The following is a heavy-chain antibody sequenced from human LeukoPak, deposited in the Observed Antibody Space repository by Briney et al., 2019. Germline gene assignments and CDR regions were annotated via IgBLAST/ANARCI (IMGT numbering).Heavy chain of an antibody. Sequence: GGSLRLSCAASGFTFSSYAMHWVRQAPGKGLEWVAVISHDGSNKYYADSVKGRFTISRDNSKNTLYLQMNSLRAEVTAVYYCARDGGAAAGGYSSGWYNDYWGQGTLVTVSS. CDR3: ARDGGAAAGGYSSGWYNDY. D-gene: IGHD6-19*01. CDR1: GFTFSSYA. J-gene: IGHJ4*02. CDR2: ISHDGSNK. V-gene: IGHV3-30*04.